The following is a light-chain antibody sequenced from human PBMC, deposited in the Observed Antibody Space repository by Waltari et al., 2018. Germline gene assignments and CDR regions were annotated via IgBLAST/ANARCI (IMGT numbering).Light chain of an antibody. CDR2: LGS. CDR1: QSLLHSNGYNY. Sequence: VMTQSALSVPFPPRTTASRSCSSSQSLLHSNGYNYLDWYLQKPGQSPQLLIYLGSNRASGVPDRFSGSGSGTDFTLKISRVEAEDVGVYYCMQALQTPFTFGPGTKVDIK. V-gene: IGKV2-28*01. J-gene: IGKJ3*01. CDR3: MQALQTPFT.